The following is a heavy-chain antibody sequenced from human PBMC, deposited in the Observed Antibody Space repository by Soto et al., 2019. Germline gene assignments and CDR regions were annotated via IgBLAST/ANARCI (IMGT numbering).Heavy chain of an antibody. J-gene: IGHJ4*02. CDR3: AKDRSSTSCYAFDY. CDR1: GFTFRNYA. CDR2: ISGSVGTT. V-gene: IGHV3-23*01. Sequence: EVQLLESGGGLVQPGGSLRLSCAASGFTFRNYAMSWARHAPGKGLEWGSAISGSVGTTHYADSVKGRFTISRDKSKNTLYLQMNSLRVEDTAVYYCAKDRSSTSCYAFDYWGQGSLVTVSS. D-gene: IGHD2-2*01.